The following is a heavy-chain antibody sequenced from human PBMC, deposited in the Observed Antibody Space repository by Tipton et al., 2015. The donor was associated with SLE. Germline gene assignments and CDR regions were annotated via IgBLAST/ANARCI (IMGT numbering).Heavy chain of an antibody. Sequence: TLSLTCVVSEYSIRSGYYWGWIGQAPGKGLEWIGSIYQSGSTYYTPSLKSRVTISVDTSKNQFSLKLTSVTAADTAVYYCARETTQWELLDPWGQGTLVTVSS. D-gene: IGHD1-26*01. CDR1: EYSIRSGYY. J-gene: IGHJ5*02. V-gene: IGHV4-38-2*02. CDR3: ARETTQWELLDP. CDR2: IYQSGST.